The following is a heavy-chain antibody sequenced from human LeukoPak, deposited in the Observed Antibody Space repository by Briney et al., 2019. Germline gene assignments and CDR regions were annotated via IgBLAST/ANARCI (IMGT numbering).Heavy chain of an antibody. CDR2: IHPDGNEK. J-gene: IGHJ4*02. Sequence: PGGSLRLSCTASGFTFSTHWMSWVRQAPGKGLEWVANIHPDGNEKYHVDSVKGRFTISRDNAKNSLYLQMNSLRVEDTAVYYCARGDDFSGDYWGQGTLVTVS. CDR3: ARGDDFSGDY. V-gene: IGHV3-7*04. D-gene: IGHD2-21*02. CDR1: GFTFSTHW.